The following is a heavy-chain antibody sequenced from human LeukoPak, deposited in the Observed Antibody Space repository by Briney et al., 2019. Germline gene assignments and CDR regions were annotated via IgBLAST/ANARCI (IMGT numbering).Heavy chain of an antibody. CDR2: IYTSGST. CDR3: ARDRKEWRAWGAFDI. J-gene: IGHJ3*02. V-gene: IGHV4-61*02. CDR1: GGSISSGSYY. Sequence: SETLSLTCTVSGGSISSGSYYWSWIRQPAGKGLEWIGRIYTSGSTNYNPSLKSRVTISVDTSKNQFSLKLSSVTAADTAVYYCARDRKEWRAWGAFDIWGQGTMVTVSS. D-gene: IGHD3-16*01.